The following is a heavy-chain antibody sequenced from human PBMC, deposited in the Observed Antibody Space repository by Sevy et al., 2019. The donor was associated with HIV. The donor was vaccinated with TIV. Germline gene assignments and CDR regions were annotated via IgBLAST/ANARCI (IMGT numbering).Heavy chain of an antibody. D-gene: IGHD6-19*01. CDR1: GFTVNDKY. Sequence: GGSLRLSCAISGFTVNDKYIIWVRQAPGKGLEWVAVIFSSGSTYYGDSAEGRFAISRDNSKNTEDIQLNSVRGEDTAVYYWLCRFLSYRSGWSYFDYWGQGTLVTVSS. CDR3: LCRFLSYRSGWSYFDY. V-gene: IGHV3-66*02. J-gene: IGHJ4*02. CDR2: IFSSGST.